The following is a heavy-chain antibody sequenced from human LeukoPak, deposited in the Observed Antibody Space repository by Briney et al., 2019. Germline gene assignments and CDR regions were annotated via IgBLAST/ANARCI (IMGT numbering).Heavy chain of an antibody. V-gene: IGHV3-48*03. CDR3: ARSPTGSGWYSLDY. D-gene: IGHD6-19*01. CDR1: GFTFSSYE. J-gene: IGHJ4*02. CDR2: ISSSGSTI. Sequence: GGSLRLSCAASGFTFSSYEMNWVRQAPGKGLEWVSYISSSGSTIYYADSVKGRFTISRDNAKNSLYLQMNSLRAEDTAVYYCARSPTGSGWYSLDYWGQGTLVTVSS.